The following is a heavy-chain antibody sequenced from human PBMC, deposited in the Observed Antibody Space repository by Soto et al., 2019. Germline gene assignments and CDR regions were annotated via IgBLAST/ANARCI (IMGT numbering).Heavy chain of an antibody. J-gene: IGHJ2*01. CDR2: ISAYNGDT. CDR1: GYTFTNYG. CDR3: ARDRTVNNYGHWYFDL. V-gene: IGHV1-18*01. D-gene: IGHD5-18*01. Sequence: QVQLVQSGAEVKKPGASVKVSCKASGYTFTNYGISWVRQAPGQGLEWMGWISAYNGDTYYAQKVQGRVTMTTDTATSTADMELRSLRSDDTALYYCARDRTVNNYGHWYFDLWGRGTLVTVSS.